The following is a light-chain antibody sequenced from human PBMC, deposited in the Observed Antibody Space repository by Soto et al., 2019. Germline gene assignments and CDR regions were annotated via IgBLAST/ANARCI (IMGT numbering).Light chain of an antibody. V-gene: IGKV3-20*01. Sequence: EIVLTQSPGTLSLSPGERATLSCRASQSVSNSFLAWYQQKPGQAPRLLIFGASSRATGIPDRFSGSGSWTDFTLIISLLDTEDFALYYCQQYRSSIQTLGGGTKLDIK. CDR1: QSVSNSF. CDR2: GAS. J-gene: IGKJ4*01. CDR3: QQYRSSIQT.